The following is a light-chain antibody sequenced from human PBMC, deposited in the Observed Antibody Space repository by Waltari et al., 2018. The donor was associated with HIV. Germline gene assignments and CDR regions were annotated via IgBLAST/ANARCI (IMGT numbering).Light chain of an antibody. CDR2: DVS. J-gene: IGLJ3*02. CDR1: PSDVESYTS. V-gene: IGLV2-23*02. Sequence: QSALTQPASVSGSPGQSIPISCTGTPSDVESYTSVSWYQQHPGKAPKLIIYDVSKRPSGVSNHFSGSKSGNTASLTVSGLQAEDEADYYCCSYAGSSTWVFGGGTRLTVL. CDR3: CSYAGSSTWV.